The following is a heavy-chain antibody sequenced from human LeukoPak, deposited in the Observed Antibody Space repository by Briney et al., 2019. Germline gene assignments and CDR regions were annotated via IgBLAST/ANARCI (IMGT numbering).Heavy chain of an antibody. J-gene: IGHJ4*02. CDR2: IYYSGST. V-gene: IGHV4-39*01. Sequence: PSETLSLTCTVSGGSISSSSYYWGWIRQPPGKGLEWIGSIYYSGSTYYNPSLKSRVTISVDASKNQFSLKLSSVTAADTAVYYCARRDGTGCSGGSCYGTYYFDYWGQGILVTVSS. CDR1: GGSISSSSYY. CDR3: ARRDGTGCSGGSCYGTYYFDY. D-gene: IGHD2-15*01.